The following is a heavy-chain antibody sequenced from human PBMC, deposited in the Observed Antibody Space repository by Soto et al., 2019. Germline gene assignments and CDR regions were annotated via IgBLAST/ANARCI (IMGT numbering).Heavy chain of an antibody. V-gene: IGHV1-69*12. CDR1: GGTFSSYA. CDR3: ARPSPDSLSIYYYYGMDV. CDR2: IIPIFGTA. J-gene: IGHJ6*02. D-gene: IGHD2-2*01. Sequence: QVQLVQSGAEVRKPGSSVKVSCKASGGTFSSYAISWVRQAPGQGLEWMGGIIPIFGTANYAQKFQGRVTITADESTSTAYMELSSLRSEDTAVYYCARPSPDSLSIYYYYGMDVWGQGTTVTVSS.